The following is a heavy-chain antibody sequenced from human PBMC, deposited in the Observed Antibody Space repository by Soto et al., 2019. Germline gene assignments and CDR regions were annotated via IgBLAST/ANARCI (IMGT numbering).Heavy chain of an antibody. J-gene: IGHJ4*02. CDR3: ARVGGTGGYTYGLDY. CDR1: GGTFSSYA. D-gene: IGHD5-18*01. V-gene: IGHV1-69*06. Sequence: VASVKVSCKASGGTFSSYAISWVRRAPGQGLEWMGGIIPVFGTGIYAQKFQGRVTITADKSTNTAYMELSSLRSEDTAVYFCARVGGTGGYTYGLDYWGQGTLVTVSS. CDR2: IIPVFGTG.